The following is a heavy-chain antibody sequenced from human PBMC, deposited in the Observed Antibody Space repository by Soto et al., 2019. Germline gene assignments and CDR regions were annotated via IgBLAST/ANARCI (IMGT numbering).Heavy chain of an antibody. Sequence: PSETLSLTCTVSGGSISSSSYYWGWIRQPPGKGLEWIGSIYYSGSTYYNPSLKSRVTISVDTSKNQFSLKLSSVTAADTAVYYCAHGIGYCSGGSCTDYWGQGTLVTVSS. V-gene: IGHV4-39*07. CDR1: GGSISSSSYY. J-gene: IGHJ4*02. CDR2: IYYSGST. CDR3: AHGIGYCSGGSCTDY. D-gene: IGHD2-15*01.